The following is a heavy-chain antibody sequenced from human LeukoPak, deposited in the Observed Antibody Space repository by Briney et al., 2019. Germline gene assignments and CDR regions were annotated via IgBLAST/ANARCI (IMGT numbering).Heavy chain of an antibody. J-gene: IGHJ5*02. D-gene: IGHD1-26*01. CDR3: ARDVWSFGFDP. CDR1: GYTFTSYY. Sequence: ASVKVSCKASGYTFTSYYMHWVRQAPGQGLEWMGIINPSGGSTSYAQKFQGRVTMTRDMSTSTVYMELSSLRSEDTAVYYCARDVWSFGFDPWGQGTLVTVSS. CDR2: INPSGGST. V-gene: IGHV1-46*01.